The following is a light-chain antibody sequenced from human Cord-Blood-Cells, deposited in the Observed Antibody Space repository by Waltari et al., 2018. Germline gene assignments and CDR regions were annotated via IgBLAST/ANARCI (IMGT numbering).Light chain of an antibody. J-gene: IGLJ3*02. CDR1: SSDVGGYNY. CDR3: SSYTSSSTRV. V-gene: IGLV2-14*01. Sequence: QSALTQPASVSGSPGQSITISCTGTSSDVGGYNYVSWYQQHPGKAPKPMIYVVSKRPSGVSNRFSGSKSGNTASLTISGLQAEDEADYYCSSYTSSSTRVFGGGTKLTVL. CDR2: VVS.